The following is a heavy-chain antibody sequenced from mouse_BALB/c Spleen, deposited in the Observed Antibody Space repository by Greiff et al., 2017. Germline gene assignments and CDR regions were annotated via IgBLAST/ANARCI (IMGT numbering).Heavy chain of an antibody. CDR2: ISYDGSN. Sequence: EVKLQESGPGLVKPSQSLSLTCSVTGYSITSGYYWNWIRQFPGNKLEWMGYISYDGSNNYNPSLKNRISITRDTSKNQFFLKLNSVTTEDTATYYCAREEAYYRYDGEGYYYAMDYWGQGTSVTVSS. D-gene: IGHD2-14*01. V-gene: IGHV3-6*02. CDR3: AREEAYYRYDGEGYYYAMDY. CDR1: GYSITSGYY. J-gene: IGHJ4*01.